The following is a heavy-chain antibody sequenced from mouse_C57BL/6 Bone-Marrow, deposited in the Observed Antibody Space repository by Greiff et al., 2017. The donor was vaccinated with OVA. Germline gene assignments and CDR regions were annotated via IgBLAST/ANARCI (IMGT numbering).Heavy chain of an antibody. CDR2: IYPRSGNT. CDR1: GYTFTSYG. D-gene: IGHD4-1*01. V-gene: IGHV1-81*01. Sequence: VQLQQSGAELARPGASVKLSCKASGYTFTSYGISWVKQRTGQGLEWIGEIYPRSGNTYYNEKFKGKATLTAYKSSSTAYMELRSLTSEDSAVYFCADWDDWYFDVWGTGTTVTVSS. CDR3: ADWDDWYFDV. J-gene: IGHJ1*03.